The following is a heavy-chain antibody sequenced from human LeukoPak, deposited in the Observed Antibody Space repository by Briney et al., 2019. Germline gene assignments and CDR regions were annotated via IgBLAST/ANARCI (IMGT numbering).Heavy chain of an antibody. Sequence: SETLSLTCTLSGGSITSDYWSWIRQSPGKGLEWIGYFSYSGSTHYSPSFTSRVAISVDTSRNQLSLKLRSVTAADTAIYYCARADESLVYGMDVWGPGTTVIVSS. J-gene: IGHJ6*02. CDR2: FSYSGST. CDR1: GGSITSDY. V-gene: IGHV4-59*08. CDR3: ARADESLVYGMDV.